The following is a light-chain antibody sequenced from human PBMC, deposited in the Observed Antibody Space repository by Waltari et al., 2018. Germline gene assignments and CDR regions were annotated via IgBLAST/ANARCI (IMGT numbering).Light chain of an antibody. J-gene: IGLJ3*02. V-gene: IGLV2-14*03. CDR1: PSDLGTYDF. CDR3: LSYTTSYTWL. CDR2: DVN. Sequence: QSALTQPASVSGSPGQSLTISCAGSPSDLGTYDFVTWYQQLPGTVPKLILFDVNKRPSGISARFSGSKSGNTASLTISGLLPEDEADYFCLSYTTSYTWLFGGGTRVTVL.